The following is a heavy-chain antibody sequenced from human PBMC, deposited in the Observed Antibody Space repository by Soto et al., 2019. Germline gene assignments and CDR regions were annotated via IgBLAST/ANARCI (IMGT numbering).Heavy chain of an antibody. CDR3: ARDLSGARLNYYYGMDV. CDR2: INPNSGGT. Sequence: GASVKVSCKASGYTFTGYYIHWVRQAPGQGLEWMGWINPNSGGTNYAQKFQGWVTMTRDTSISTAYMELSRLRSDETAMYYCARDLSGARLNYYYGMDVWGPGSTLTVSS. CDR1: GYTFTGYY. D-gene: IGHD1-26*01. J-gene: IGHJ6*02. V-gene: IGHV1-2*04.